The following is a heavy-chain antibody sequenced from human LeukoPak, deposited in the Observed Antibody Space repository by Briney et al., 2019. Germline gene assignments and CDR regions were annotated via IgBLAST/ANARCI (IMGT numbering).Heavy chain of an antibody. J-gene: IGHJ3*02. Sequence: GGSLRLSCAASGFTFSSYEMNWVRQAPGKGLEWVSNISSSGSTVCYADSVKGRFTISRDNAKNSLYLQMNSLRAEDTAVYYCATAKGRAIAFDIWGQGTMVTVSS. CDR2: ISSSGSTV. D-gene: IGHD6-13*01. CDR3: ATAKGRAIAFDI. V-gene: IGHV3-48*03. CDR1: GFTFSSYE.